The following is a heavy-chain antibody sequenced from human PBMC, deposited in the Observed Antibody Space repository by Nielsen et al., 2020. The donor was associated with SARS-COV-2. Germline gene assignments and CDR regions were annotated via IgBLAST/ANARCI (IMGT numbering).Heavy chain of an antibody. V-gene: IGHV3-21*01. CDR2: ISSSSSYI. D-gene: IGHD3-10*01. CDR1: GFTFSSYS. CDR3: AKEGRFGEYYYYGMDV. Sequence: GGSLRLSCAASGFTFSSYSMNWVRQAPGKGLEWVSSISSSSSYIYYADSVKGRFTISRDNAKNSLYLQMNSLRAEDTAVYYCAKEGRFGEYYYYGMDVWGQGTTVTVSS. J-gene: IGHJ6*02.